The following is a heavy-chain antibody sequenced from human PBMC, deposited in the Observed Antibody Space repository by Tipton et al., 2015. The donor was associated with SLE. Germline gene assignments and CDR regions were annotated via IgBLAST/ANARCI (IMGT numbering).Heavy chain of an antibody. CDR3: VKDLDTGFTWHYGGFDF. Sequence: RSLRLSCAASGFTFEDYAIHWVRQAPGKGLEWVSGSSWNGGDIGYADSVKGRFTISRDNGKNSVDLQMNSLRVEDTALYYCVKDLDTGFTWHYGGFDFWGEATLVTVSS. CDR2: SSWNGGDI. D-gene: IGHD3-16*01. V-gene: IGHV3-9*01. J-gene: IGHJ4*02. CDR1: GFTFEDYA.